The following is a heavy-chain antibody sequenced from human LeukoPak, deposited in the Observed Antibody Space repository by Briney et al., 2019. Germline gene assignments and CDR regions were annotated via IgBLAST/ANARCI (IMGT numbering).Heavy chain of an antibody. Sequence: ASVNVSCKASGYTFTSYGISWVRQAPGQGLEWMGWISAYNGNTNYAQKLQGRVTMTTDTSTSTAYMELRSLRSDDTAVYYCARDRSATSLYYDFWSGSGRPVDYWGQGTLVTVSS. CDR1: GYTFTSYG. J-gene: IGHJ4*02. CDR3: ARDRSATSLYYDFWSGSGRPVDY. CDR2: ISAYNGNT. D-gene: IGHD3-3*01. V-gene: IGHV1-18*01.